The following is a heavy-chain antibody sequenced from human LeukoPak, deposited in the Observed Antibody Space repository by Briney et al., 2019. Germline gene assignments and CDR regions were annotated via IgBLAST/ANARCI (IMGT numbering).Heavy chain of an antibody. CDR1: GGSSTSYY. CDR3: ARARSTSRDAFDI. CDR2: IFYSGST. V-gene: IGHV4-59*01. Sequence: SETLSLTCTVSGGSSTSYYWSWIRQPPGKGLECIASIFYSGSTNYNPSLKSRVTISLDTSKNQFSLKLSSVTAADTAVYYCARARSTSRDAFDIWGQGTMVTVSS. D-gene: IGHD2-2*01. J-gene: IGHJ3*02.